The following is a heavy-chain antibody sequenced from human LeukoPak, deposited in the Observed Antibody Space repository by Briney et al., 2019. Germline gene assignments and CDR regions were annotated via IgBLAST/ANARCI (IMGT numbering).Heavy chain of an antibody. CDR1: GYSFTSYW. CDR3: ARSNSGSYFHLDY. J-gene: IGHJ4*02. Sequence: GESLMISCKGSGYSFTSYWIGWVRQVPGEGLEWMAVIYPGDSTTRYSPSLQSQVTISADKFLNTVYLQWNSLKASDTATYYCARSNSGSYFHLDYWGQGTPVTVSS. CDR2: IYPGDSTT. V-gene: IGHV5-51*01. D-gene: IGHD1-26*01.